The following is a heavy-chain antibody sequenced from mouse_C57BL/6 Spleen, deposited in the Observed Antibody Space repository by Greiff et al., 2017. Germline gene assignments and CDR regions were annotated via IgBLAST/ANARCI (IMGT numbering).Heavy chain of an antibody. J-gene: IGHJ1*03. CDR1: GYAFSSSW. D-gene: IGHD1-1*01. CDR3: AREQSTTGVAPG. V-gene: IGHV1-82*01. Sequence: QVQLKESGPELVKPGASVKISCKASGYAFSSSWMNWVKQRPGKGLEWIGRIYPGDGDTNYNGKFKGKATLTADKSSSTAYMQLSSLTSVDSAVYFCAREQSTTGVAPGWSTGTTVSVTS. CDR2: IYPGDGDT.